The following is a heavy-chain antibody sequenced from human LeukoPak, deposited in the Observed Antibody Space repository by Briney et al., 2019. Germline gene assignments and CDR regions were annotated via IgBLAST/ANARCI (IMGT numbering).Heavy chain of an antibody. CDR3: ARDPYSGGYGDDYYYYMDV. D-gene: IGHD1-26*01. CDR1: GFTFSDYN. CDR2: ISRSGSTK. V-gene: IGHV3-11*04. J-gene: IGHJ6*03. Sequence: GGSLRLSCAASGFTFSDYNMRWIRQAPGKGLEWVSSISRSGSTKYYADSVKGRFTISRDNAKNSLYLHMSSLRAEDTAVYYCARDPYSGGYGDDYYYYMDVWGKGTTVTISS.